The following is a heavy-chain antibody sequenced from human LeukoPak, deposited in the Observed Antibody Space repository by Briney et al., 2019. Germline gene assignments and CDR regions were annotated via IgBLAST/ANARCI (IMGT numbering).Heavy chain of an antibody. Sequence: GGSLRVSCAASGFTFSSYWMSWVRPAPGKGLEWVSSISINSSYIYYADSLKGRFTISRDTAKKSLYLQMNSLRAEDTGVYYCARLREDVYGGERTLVVASS. J-gene: IGHJ4*02. CDR3: ARLREDVY. CDR1: GFTFSSYW. V-gene: IGHV3-21*01. CDR2: ISINSSYI. D-gene: IGHD3-10*01.